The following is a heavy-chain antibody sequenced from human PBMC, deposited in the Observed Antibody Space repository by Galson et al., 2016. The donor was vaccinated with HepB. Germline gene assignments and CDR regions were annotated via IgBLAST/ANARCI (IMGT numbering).Heavy chain of an antibody. CDR1: GFTFSSYG. Sequence: SLRLSCAASGFTFSSYGMHWVRQAPGKGLEWVAVISYDGSNEYYADSVKGRFTISGDNSKNTLYLQMNTLRAEDTAVYYCATSTLHYYYGMDVWGQGTTVTVSS. J-gene: IGHJ6*02. V-gene: IGHV3-33*05. CDR3: ATSTLHYYYGMDV. CDR2: ISYDGSNE.